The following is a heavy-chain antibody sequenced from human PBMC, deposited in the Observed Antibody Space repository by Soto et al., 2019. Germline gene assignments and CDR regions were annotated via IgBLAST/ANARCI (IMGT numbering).Heavy chain of an antibody. D-gene: IGHD2-8*01. J-gene: IGHJ4*02. CDR2: IKQDGSEE. CDR3: ARDGGADCTNGVCLPLDY. V-gene: IGHV3-7*01. CDR1: GFTFSSYW. Sequence: GGSLRLSCAASGFTFSSYWMSWVRQAPGKGLEWVANIKQDGSEEYYVDSVKGRFTISRDNAKNSLYLQMNSLRAEDTAVYYCARDGGADCTNGVCLPLDYWGQGTLVTVSS.